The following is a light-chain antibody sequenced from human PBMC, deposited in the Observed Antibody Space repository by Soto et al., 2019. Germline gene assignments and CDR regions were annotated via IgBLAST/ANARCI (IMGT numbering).Light chain of an antibody. CDR2: GNS. CDR3: QSYDSSLSGRGVV. J-gene: IGLJ2*01. CDR1: SANIGAGYD. V-gene: IGLV1-40*03. Sequence: QAVVTQPPSVSGAPGQRVTISCTGNSANIGAGYDVHWYQQLPGTAPKLLIYGNSNRPSGVPDRFSGSRSGASASLAITGLQAEDEADYYCQSYDSSLSGRGVVFGGGTKLTVL.